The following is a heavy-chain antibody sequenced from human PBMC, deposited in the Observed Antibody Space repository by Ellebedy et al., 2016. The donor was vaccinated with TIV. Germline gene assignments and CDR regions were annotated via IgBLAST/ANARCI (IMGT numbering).Heavy chain of an antibody. D-gene: IGHD1-26*01. CDR3: AKGGWGNIIDY. CDR2: IGRGGDT. V-gene: IGHV3-23*01. J-gene: IGHJ4*02. Sequence: GESLKISXAASGSTFSFYNMNWVRQAPGRGLEWVSSIGRGGDTHDADSVKGRFTISRDTSKNMVYLQMNSLRAEDTAVYYCAKGGWGNIIDYWGQGTLVTVSS. CDR1: GSTFSFYN.